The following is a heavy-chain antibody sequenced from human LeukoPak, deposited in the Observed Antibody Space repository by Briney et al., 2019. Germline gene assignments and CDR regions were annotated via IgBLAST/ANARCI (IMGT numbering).Heavy chain of an antibody. D-gene: IGHD3-22*01. V-gene: IGHV1-2*02. CDR1: GYTFTGYY. CDR3: ARTYFYASSGYEKATFDY. Sequence: GASVKVSCKASGYTFTGYYMHWVRQAPGQGLEWMGWINPNSGGTNYAQKFQGRVTMTRDTSISTAYMELSRLRSDDTAVYYCARTYFYASSGYEKATFDYWGQGTLVTVSS. J-gene: IGHJ4*02. CDR2: INPNSGGT.